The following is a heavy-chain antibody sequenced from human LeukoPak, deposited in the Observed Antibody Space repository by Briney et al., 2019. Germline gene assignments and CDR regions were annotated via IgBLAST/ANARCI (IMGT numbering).Heavy chain of an antibody. D-gene: IGHD3-22*01. CDR3: ARGPMIVEDGIDY. J-gene: IGHJ4*02. Sequence: SETLSLTCTVSGGSISSSSYYWGWIRQPPGKGLEWIGSIYYSGSTYYNPSLKSRVTISVDTSKNQFSLKLSSVTAADTAVYYCARGPMIVEDGIDYWGQGTLVTVSS. CDR1: GGSISSSSYY. CDR2: IYYSGST. V-gene: IGHV4-39*01.